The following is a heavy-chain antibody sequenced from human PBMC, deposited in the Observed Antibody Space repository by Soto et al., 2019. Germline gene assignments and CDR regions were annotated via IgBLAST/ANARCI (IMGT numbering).Heavy chain of an antibody. V-gene: IGHV1-8*01. J-gene: IGHJ4*02. CDR3: AIEVRRSNQFDH. CDR2: MNPSNGNA. D-gene: IGHD3-10*01. CDR1: GYTFITYD. Sequence: ASVKVSCKASGYTFITYDIHWVRQATGQGLEWMGWMNPSNGNAGYAQRFQGRVTMTEESSADTPYMELSSLRSEDTAVYYCAIEVRRSNQFDHWGQGTMVTVS.